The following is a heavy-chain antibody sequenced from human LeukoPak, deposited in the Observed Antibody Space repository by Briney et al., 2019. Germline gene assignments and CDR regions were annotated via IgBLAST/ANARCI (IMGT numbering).Heavy chain of an antibody. Sequence: GGSLRLSCAASGFTFSSYAMSWVRQAPGKGLEWVSVIYSGGSTYYADSVKGRFTISRDNSKNTLYLQMNSLRAEDTAVYYCASGGRDKTQYYYDSSGWGQGTLVTVSS. CDR2: IYSGGST. D-gene: IGHD3-22*01. J-gene: IGHJ4*02. CDR1: GFTFSSYA. V-gene: IGHV3-66*01. CDR3: ASGGRDKTQYYYDSSG.